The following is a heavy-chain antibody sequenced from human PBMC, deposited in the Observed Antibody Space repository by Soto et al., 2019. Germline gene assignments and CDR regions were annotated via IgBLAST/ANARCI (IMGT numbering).Heavy chain of an antibody. CDR2: INWNGGST. Sequence: EVQLVESGGGVVRPGGSLRLSCAASGFTFDDYGMSWGRQAPGKGLEWVSGINWNGGSTGYADSVKGRFTISRDNAKKSLYLQVNRLIAEDTALYYCARAEKNYAYVPMDVWGQGTTVTVSS. V-gene: IGHV3-20*04. CDR1: GFTFDDYG. J-gene: IGHJ6*02. D-gene: IGHD3-16*01. CDR3: ARAEKNYAYVPMDV.